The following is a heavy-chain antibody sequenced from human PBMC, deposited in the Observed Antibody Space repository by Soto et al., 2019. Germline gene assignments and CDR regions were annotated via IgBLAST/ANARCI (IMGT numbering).Heavy chain of an antibody. CDR2: IIPYIGNT. Sequence: ASVKVPCKASGYTFTSYCISWVRQAPGQGLEWMGWIIPYIGNTNYEQKFQGRVTITADKSTSTAYMELSSLRSEDTAVYYCARDSHPRSYGSGSFNWFDPWGQGTLVTVSS. V-gene: IGHV1-18*01. D-gene: IGHD3-10*01. J-gene: IGHJ5*02. CDR3: ARDSHPRSYGSGSFNWFDP. CDR1: GYTFTSYC.